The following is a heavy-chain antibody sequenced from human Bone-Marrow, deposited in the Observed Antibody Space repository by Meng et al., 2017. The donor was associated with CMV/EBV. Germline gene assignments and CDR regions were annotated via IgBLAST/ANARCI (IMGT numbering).Heavy chain of an antibody. D-gene: IGHD3-10*01. J-gene: IGHJ4*02. CDR3: ARIPHYGSFGYFDY. CDR2: IYYSGST. CDR1: GGSISSSNYY. V-gene: IGHV4-39*07. Sequence: SQTLSLTCTVSGGSISSSNYYWGWIRQPPGKGLGWIGSIYYSGSTYYNPSLMSRVTISVDTSKNQFSLKLSSVTAADTAVYYCARIPHYGSFGYFDYWGQGTLVTVSS.